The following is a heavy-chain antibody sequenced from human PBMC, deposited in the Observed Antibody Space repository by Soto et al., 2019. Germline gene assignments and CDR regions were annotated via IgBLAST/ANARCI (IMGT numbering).Heavy chain of an antibody. CDR3: ARVIATAVHWFDP. CDR1: RAEC. Sequence: RAECSYWVRQPPGKGLEWIGEIYHSGSTNYNPSLKSRVTISVDKSKNQFSLKLSSVTAADTAVYYCARVIATAVHWFDPWGQGTLVTVS. CDR2: IYHSGST. J-gene: IGHJ5*02. D-gene: IGHD6-13*01. V-gene: IGHV4-4*02.